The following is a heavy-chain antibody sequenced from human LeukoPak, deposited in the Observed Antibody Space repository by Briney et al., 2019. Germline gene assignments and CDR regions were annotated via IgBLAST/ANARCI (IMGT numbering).Heavy chain of an antibody. Sequence: GGSLRLSCAASGFTLSNYGIHWVRQTPGKGLEWVAVIWYDGSNKYYADSVKGRFTISRDNSKNTLYLQMNSLRAEDTAVYYCAKGPNDYGDYNYFDYWGQGTLVTVSS. J-gene: IGHJ4*02. CDR3: AKGPNDYGDYNYFDY. CDR1: GFTLSNYG. V-gene: IGHV3-33*06. D-gene: IGHD4-17*01. CDR2: IWYDGSNK.